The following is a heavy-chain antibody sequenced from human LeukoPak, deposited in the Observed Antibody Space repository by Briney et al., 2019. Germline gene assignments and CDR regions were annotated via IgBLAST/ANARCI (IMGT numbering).Heavy chain of an antibody. CDR1: GGSISSTNW. CDR3: ARGYDILTGYYT. V-gene: IGHV4-4*02. J-gene: IGHJ4*02. Sequence: SETLSLTCAVSGGSISSTNWWSWVRQPPGKGLEWIGEINHSGSTNYNPSLKSRVTISVDTSKNQFSLKLSSVTAADTAVYYCARGYDILTGYYTWGQGTLVTVSS. CDR2: INHSGST. D-gene: IGHD3-9*01.